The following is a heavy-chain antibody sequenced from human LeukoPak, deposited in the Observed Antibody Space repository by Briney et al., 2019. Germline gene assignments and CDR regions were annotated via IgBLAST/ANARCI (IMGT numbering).Heavy chain of an antibody. D-gene: IGHD6-6*01. CDR3: ARLDVYSSSSFYYYYYYMDV. J-gene: IGHJ6*03. V-gene: IGHV4-39*01. Sequence: SETLSLTCTVSGGSISSSSYYWGWIRQPPGKGLEWIGSIYYSGSTYYNPSLKSRVTISVDTSKNQFSLKLSSVTAVDTAVYYCARLDVYSSSSFYYYYYYMDVWGKGTTVTVSS. CDR2: IYYSGST. CDR1: GGSISSSSYY.